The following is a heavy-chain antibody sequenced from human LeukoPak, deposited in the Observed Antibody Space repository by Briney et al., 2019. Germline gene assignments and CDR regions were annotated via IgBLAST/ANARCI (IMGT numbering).Heavy chain of an antibody. Sequence: GGSLRLSCAASGFTFSSYAMSWVRQAPGKGPEWVSAISGSGGSTYYADSVKGRFTISRDNSKNTLYLQMNSLRAEDTAVYYCAKGGNYDFWSGPDYWGQGTLVTVSS. CDR3: AKGGNYDFWSGPDY. CDR2: ISGSGGST. D-gene: IGHD3-3*01. CDR1: GFTFSSYA. J-gene: IGHJ4*02. V-gene: IGHV3-23*01.